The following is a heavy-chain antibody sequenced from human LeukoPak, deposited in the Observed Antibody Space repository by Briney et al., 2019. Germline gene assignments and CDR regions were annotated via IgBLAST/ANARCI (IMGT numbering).Heavy chain of an antibody. J-gene: IGHJ4*02. CDR3: VRGGYYDSSGYSVFDY. CDR2: IYYSGST. D-gene: IGHD3-22*01. CDR1: GGSISSYY. Sequence: SETLSLTCTVSGGSISSYYWSWIRQPPGKGLEWIGYIYYSGSTNYSPSLKSRVTISVDTSKNQFSLKLSSVTAADTAVYYCVRGGYYDSSGYSVFDYWGQGTLVTVSS. V-gene: IGHV4-59*01.